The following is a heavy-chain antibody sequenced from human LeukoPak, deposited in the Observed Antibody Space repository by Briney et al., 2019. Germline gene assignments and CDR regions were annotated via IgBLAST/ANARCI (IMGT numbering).Heavy chain of an antibody. J-gene: IGHJ6*02. D-gene: IGHD6-6*01. CDR3: VRSSPPQNYYYYGMDV. CDR1: GYTFTSYG. Sequence: VASVTVSCTASGYTFTSYGISWVRQAPGQGLEWMGWISAYNGNTNYAQKLQGRVTMTTDTSTSTAYMELRSLRSDDTAVYYCVRSSPPQNYYYYGMDVWGQGTTVTVSS. V-gene: IGHV1-18*01. CDR2: ISAYNGNT.